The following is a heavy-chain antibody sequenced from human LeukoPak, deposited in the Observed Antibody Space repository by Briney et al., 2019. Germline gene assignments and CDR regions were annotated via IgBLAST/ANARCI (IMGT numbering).Heavy chain of an antibody. J-gene: IGHJ4*02. D-gene: IGHD3-22*01. V-gene: IGHV4-59*11. CDR3: ARDSGYLIDY. CDR1: GGSISSHY. Sequence: SETLSLTCTVSGGSISSHYWSWIRQPPGTGLEWIGYIYSSGTTKYNPSLKRRVTISVDTSKNQFSLTLSSVTAADTAVYYCARDSGYLIDYWGQGTLVTVSS. CDR2: IYSSGTT.